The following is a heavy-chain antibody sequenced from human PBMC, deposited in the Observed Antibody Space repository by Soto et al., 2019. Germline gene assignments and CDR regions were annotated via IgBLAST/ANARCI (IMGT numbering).Heavy chain of an antibody. Sequence: QVQLQESGPGLVKPSETLSLTCTVSGGSISSYYWSWIRQPPGKGLEWIGYIYYSGSTNYNPSLKSRVTISVDTSKNPFSLKLSPKLSSVTAADTAVYYCARRWGDYFDYWGQGTLVTVSS. CDR3: ARRWGDYFDY. CDR1: GGSISSYY. CDR2: IYYSGST. D-gene: IGHD3-16*01. J-gene: IGHJ4*02. V-gene: IGHV4-59*08.